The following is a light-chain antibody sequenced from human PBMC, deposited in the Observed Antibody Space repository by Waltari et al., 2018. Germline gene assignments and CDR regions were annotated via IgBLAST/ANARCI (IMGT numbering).Light chain of an antibody. CDR2: AAS. CDR3: LQYYSIALN. J-gene: IGKJ4*01. CDR1: QGISNS. Sequence: EIKMTQSSSSLSASVGNRVTNTCRVSQGISNSLAWYQQKPGKAPKLLLYAASRLENGVPSRFSGSGSVTDYTLTISSLQPEDFATYYCLQYYSIALNFGGGTKVEIK. V-gene: IGKV1-NL1*01.